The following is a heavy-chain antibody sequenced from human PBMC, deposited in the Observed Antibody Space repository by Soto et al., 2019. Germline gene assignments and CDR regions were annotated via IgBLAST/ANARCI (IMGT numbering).Heavy chain of an antibody. D-gene: IGHD3-10*01. CDR1: GGSINSYW. CDR3: ARDIGSYAYGEGY. Sequence: SETLSLTCNVSGGSINSYWWSWIRQPAGKGLEWIGRVYSSGTTDYNPSLNSRATLSVETSKNQFSLKLSSVTAADTAVYYCARDIGSYAYGEGYWGQGIQVTVSS. CDR2: VYSSGTT. J-gene: IGHJ4*02. V-gene: IGHV4-4*07.